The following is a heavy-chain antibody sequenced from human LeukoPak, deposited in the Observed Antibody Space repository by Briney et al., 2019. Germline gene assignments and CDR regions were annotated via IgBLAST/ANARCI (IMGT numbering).Heavy chain of an antibody. V-gene: IGHV1-69*13. D-gene: IGHD1-1*01. CDR1: GGTFSSYA. CDR3: ARDSDNWNDLVGFDP. CDR2: IIPIFGTA. J-gene: IGHJ5*02. Sequence: SVKVSCKASGGTFSSYAISWVRQAPGQGVEWMGGIIPIFGTANYAQKFQGRVTITADESTSTAYMELSSLRSEDTAVYYCARDSDNWNDLVGFDPWGQGTLVTVSS.